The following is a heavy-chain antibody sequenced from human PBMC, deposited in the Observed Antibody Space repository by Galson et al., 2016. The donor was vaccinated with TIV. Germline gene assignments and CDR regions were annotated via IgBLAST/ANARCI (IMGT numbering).Heavy chain of an antibody. CDR2: TYYRSTWHN. Sequence: CAIFGDRVSSTSAAWNWIRQSPSRGLEWLGRTYYRSTWHNDYAASLKRRITINPDTSKNQFSLQLTSVTPEDAAVYHGAIGAPSVFGVIMTLEYWGQGTLVTVSS. J-gene: IGHJ4*02. CDR3: AIGAPSVFGVIMTLEY. CDR1: GDRVSSTSAA. D-gene: IGHD3-3*01. V-gene: IGHV6-1*01.